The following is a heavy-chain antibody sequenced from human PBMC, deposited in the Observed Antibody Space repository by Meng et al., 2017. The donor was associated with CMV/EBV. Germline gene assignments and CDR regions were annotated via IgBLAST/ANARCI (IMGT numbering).Heavy chain of an antibody. Sequence: QVQLVQSGPEVKKPGASVKGSCKASGYTFNTFGISWVRQAPGQGLEWMGWISGYNGVTNYAPKMQGKVTMTTDPSTSTAYLELRSLRSDDTAVYFCARDASFYYDSTGYHSAYWGQGTLVTVSS. CDR1: GYTFNTFG. D-gene: IGHD3-22*01. V-gene: IGHV1-18*01. J-gene: IGHJ4*02. CDR2: ISGYNGVT. CDR3: ARDASFYYDSTGYHSAY.